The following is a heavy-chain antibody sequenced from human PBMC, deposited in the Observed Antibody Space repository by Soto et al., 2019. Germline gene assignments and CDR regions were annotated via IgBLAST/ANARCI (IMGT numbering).Heavy chain of an antibody. J-gene: IGHJ4*02. Sequence: GGSLRLSCAVSGFSLTDVWMNWVRQAPGKGLEWVGRIKSKTAGGTTDYAAPVKGRFTILRDDSKNTLYLQMDSLITEDTAVYFCSHGYGQYFNSWVQGTLVTVSS. D-gene: IGHD5-18*01. CDR2: IKSKTAGGTT. V-gene: IGHV3-15*07. CDR3: SHGYGQYFNS. CDR1: GFSLTDVW.